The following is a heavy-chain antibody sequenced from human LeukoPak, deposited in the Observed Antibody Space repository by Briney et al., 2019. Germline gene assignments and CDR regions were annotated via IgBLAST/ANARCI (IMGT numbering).Heavy chain of an antibody. CDR2: ISGSGVTT. D-gene: IGHD1-26*01. Sequence: PGGSLRLSCVASGFTFSSYAMSWVRQAPGKGLEWVSAISGSGVTTHYAGSVKGRFTISRDTAKNTLYLQMDSLRAEDTAVYYCVRQDIGSYLGGYWGQGTLVTVSS. J-gene: IGHJ4*02. V-gene: IGHV3-23*01. CDR3: VRQDIGSYLGGY. CDR1: GFTFSSYA.